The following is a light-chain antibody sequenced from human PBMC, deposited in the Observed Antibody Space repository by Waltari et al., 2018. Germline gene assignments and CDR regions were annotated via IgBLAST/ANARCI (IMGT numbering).Light chain of an antibody. V-gene: IGKV1-27*01. CDR3: QKYDSVPFT. CDR2: AAS. Sequence: DIQMTQSPSSLSASVGDRVTITCRASQGISKYLAWYQQTPVKVPKLLIYAASTLQSGVPSRFRGSGSGTDFTLTISSLQPEDVATYYCQKYDSVPFTFGPGTKVDI. CDR1: QGISKY. J-gene: IGKJ3*01.